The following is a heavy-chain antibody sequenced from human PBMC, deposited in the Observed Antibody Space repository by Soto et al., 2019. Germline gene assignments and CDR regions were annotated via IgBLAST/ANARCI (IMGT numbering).Heavy chain of an antibody. CDR2: SIPIFGTA. CDR3: AREMGLRYFDGLGYSTYYYYGMDG. V-gene: IGHV1-69*13. CDR1: GGTFSRYA. D-gene: IGHD3-9*01. Sequence: SVKVSCPASGGTFSRYAISWGRQDPGPGLEWMGGSIPIFGTANYAQKFQGRVTITADESTSTAYMELSSLRSEDTAVYYCAREMGLRYFDGLGYSTYYYYGMDGWGQGTTVTVAS. J-gene: IGHJ6*02.